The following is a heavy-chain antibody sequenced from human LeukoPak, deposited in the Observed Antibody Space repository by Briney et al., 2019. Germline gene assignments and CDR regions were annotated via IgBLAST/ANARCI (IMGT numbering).Heavy chain of an antibody. CDR3: AKDVADIYYYGSESYELYGMDV. CDR1: GFTFSSYG. D-gene: IGHD3-10*01. V-gene: IGHV3-30*18. J-gene: IGHJ6*02. CDR2: ISYVGSNK. Sequence: GGALSLSCAPSGFTFSSYGMHWVRQAPGKGLEGVAGISYVGSNKYYADSIQGRFPISSDNFKNPLYLQMNILKRYGTAVHYCAKDVADIYYYGSESYELYGMDVWGRGTTVSVSS.